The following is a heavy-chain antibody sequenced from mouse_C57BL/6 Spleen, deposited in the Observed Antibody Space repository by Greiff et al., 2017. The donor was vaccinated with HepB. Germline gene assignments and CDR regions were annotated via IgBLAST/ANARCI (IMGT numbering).Heavy chain of an antibody. CDR1: GFTFSNYW. D-gene: IGHD1-1*01. CDR3: TAITTVVAFDY. J-gene: IGHJ2*01. V-gene: IGHV6-3*01. CDR2: IRLKSDNYAT. Sequence: EVQVVESGGGLVQPGGSMKLSCVASGFTFSNYWMNWVRQSPEKGLEWVAQIRLKSDNYATHYAESVKGRFTISRDDSKSSVYLQMNNLRAEDTGNYYCTAITTVVAFDYWGQGTTLTVSS.